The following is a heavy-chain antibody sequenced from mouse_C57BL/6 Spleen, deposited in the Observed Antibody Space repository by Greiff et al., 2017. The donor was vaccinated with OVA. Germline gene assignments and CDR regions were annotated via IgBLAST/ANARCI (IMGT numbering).Heavy chain of an antibody. CDR1: GYTFTSYW. CDR2: IDPSDSET. J-gene: IGHJ1*03. CDR3: ARGGGSSYGYFDV. V-gene: IGHV1-52*01. Sequence: VQLQQPGAELVRPGSSVKLSCKASGYTFTSYWMHWVKQRPIQGLEWIGNIDPSDSETHYNQKFKDKATLTVDKSSSTAYMQLSSLTSEDSAVYYGARGGGSSYGYFDVWGTGTTVTVSS. D-gene: IGHD1-1*01.